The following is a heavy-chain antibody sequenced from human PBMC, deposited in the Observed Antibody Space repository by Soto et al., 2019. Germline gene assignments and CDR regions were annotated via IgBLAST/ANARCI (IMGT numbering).Heavy chain of an antibody. V-gene: IGHV1-18*01. CDR2: ISGYNGDT. Sequence: ASVKVSCKASGYTFTRYGISWVRQAPGQGLEWMGWISGYNGDTNYAQKFQGRVSMIIDTSTTTAYMELRSLTSDDTAVYYCAKNGQPPYYYYGLDVWGQGTKVTVSS. CDR3: AKNGQPPYYYYGLDV. D-gene: IGHD2-8*01. CDR1: GYTFTRYG. J-gene: IGHJ6*02.